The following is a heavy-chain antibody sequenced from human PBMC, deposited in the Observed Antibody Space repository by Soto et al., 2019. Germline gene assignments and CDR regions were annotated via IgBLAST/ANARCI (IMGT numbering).Heavy chain of an antibody. CDR2: IAPADSYT. V-gene: IGHV5-10-1*01. D-gene: IGHD3-22*01. CDR1: GHNFPGYW. J-gene: IGHJ5*01. CDR3: VRVPIGHSDDSGYSDS. Sequence: PGESLKISCTASGHNFPGYWIGWVRQMPGKGLEWMGRIAPADSYTNYSPSFHGHVTMSVDRSTSTAYLQWGSLKASDTAMYYCVRVPIGHSDDSGYSDSWGQGTQVTVSS.